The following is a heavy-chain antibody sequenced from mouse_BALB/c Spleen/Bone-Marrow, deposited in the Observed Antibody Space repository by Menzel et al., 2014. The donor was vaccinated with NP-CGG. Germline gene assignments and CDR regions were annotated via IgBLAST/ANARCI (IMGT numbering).Heavy chain of an antibody. Sequence: VQLQESGPELVKPGASVKISCRASGYVFSSSWMNWVKQRPGQCLEWIGRIYPGDGNTNYNGKFKGKATLTADTSSSTAYMQISSLTSVDSAVYFCARRRTFITSVVDYFDVWGAGTTVTVSS. CDR3: ARRRTFITSVVDYFDV. CDR2: IYPGDGNT. CDR1: GYVFSSSW. V-gene: IGHV1-82*01. J-gene: IGHJ1*01. D-gene: IGHD1-1*02.